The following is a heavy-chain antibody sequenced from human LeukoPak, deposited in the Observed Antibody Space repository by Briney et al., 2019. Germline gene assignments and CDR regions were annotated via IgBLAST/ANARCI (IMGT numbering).Heavy chain of an antibody. J-gene: IGHJ4*02. V-gene: IGHV3-23*01. CDR3: AKDGYTEWLGLYYFDY. D-gene: IGHD6-19*01. CDR2: ISGSGGST. Sequence: GGSLRLSCAASGFTFSSYAMSWVRQAPGKGLEWASAISGSGGSTYYADFVKGRFTISRDNSKNTLFLQMNSLRAEDTAVYYCAKDGYTEWLGLYYFDYWGQGTLVTVSS. CDR1: GFTFSSYA.